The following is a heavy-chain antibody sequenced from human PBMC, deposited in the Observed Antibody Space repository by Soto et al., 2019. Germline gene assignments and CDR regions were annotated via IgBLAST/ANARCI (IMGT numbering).Heavy chain of an antibody. D-gene: IGHD3-10*01. CDR1: GYTFTSYG. CDR3: AREPQNLMVRGVTEYFQH. J-gene: IGHJ1*01. CDR2: ISAYNGNT. V-gene: IGHV1-18*01. Sequence: QVQLVQSGAEVKKPGASVKVSCKASGYTFTSYGISWVRQAPGQGLEWMGWISAYNGNTNYAQKLQGRVTMTTDTXTXTXXMELRSLRSDDTAVYYCAREPQNLMVRGVTEYFQHWGQGTLVTVSS.